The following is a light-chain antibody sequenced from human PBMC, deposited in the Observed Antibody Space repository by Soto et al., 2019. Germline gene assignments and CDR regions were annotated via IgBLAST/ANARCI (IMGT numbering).Light chain of an antibody. CDR1: ALPKQY. Sequence: YELTQPPSVSVSPGQTARITCFGDALPKQYAYWYQQKPGQAPVLVIYKDRERPSGIPERFSGSTSGTTVTLTISGVQAEDEADYYCQSADSSGTQRVFGTGTKLTVL. V-gene: IGLV3-25*03. CDR3: QSADSSGTQRV. CDR2: KDR. J-gene: IGLJ1*01.